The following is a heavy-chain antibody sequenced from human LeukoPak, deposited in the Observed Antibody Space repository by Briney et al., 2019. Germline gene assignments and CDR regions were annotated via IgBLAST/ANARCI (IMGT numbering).Heavy chain of an antibody. D-gene: IGHD4-23*01. CDR1: GFTFSKYW. V-gene: IGHV3-7*01. CDR3: ARDRDDGGFEY. J-gene: IGHJ4*02. CDR2: IKQDGRVK. Sequence: GGSLRLSCAAPGFTFSKYWMSWGRQAPEKGVEWVAKIKQDGRVKQYVDSMKGRFTISRDNAKNSLYLQMNSLRVEDTAVYYCARDRDDGGFEYWGQGTLVTVSS.